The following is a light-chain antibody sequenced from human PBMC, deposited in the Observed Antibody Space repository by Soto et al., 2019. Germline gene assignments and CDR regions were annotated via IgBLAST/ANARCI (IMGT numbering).Light chain of an antibody. Sequence: DIQMTQSPSTLSASVGDRVTISCRANQSITDLLAWYQQKPGKAPKLLIYDASSLESGVPSRFSGSGSGTEFTLTISSLQPDDFATYYCQQYNSYSWTFGQGTKVDIK. CDR1: QSITDL. J-gene: IGKJ1*01. CDR2: DAS. CDR3: QQYNSYSWT. V-gene: IGKV1-5*01.